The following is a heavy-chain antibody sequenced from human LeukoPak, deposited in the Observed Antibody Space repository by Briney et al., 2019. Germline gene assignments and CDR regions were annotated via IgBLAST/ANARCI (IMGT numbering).Heavy chain of an antibody. J-gene: IGHJ4*02. CDR2: ISSSSSYI. CDR3: ARDRDGGYSYGSFDY. CDR1: GFTFSSYS. V-gene: IGHV3-21*01. D-gene: IGHD5-18*01. Sequence: GGSLRLSCAASGFTFSSYSMNWVRQAPGKGLEWVSSISSSSSYIYYADSVKGRFTISRDNAKNSLYLQMNSLRAEDTAVYYCARDRDGGYSYGSFDYWGQGTLVTVSS.